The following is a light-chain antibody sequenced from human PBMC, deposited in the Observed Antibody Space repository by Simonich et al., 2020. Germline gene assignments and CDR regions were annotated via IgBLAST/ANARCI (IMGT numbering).Light chain of an antibody. V-gene: IGLV3-10*01. J-gene: IGLJ3*02. CDR3: YSTDSSGNHRGV. CDR1: ALPKKY. Sequence: SYELTHPSSVSLSPGQTARFTCSGDALPKKYAYWYQQKSGQAPVLVIYEDSKRPSGIPERFSGSSSGTMATLTISGAQVEDEADYYCYSTDSSGNHRGVFGGGTKLTVL. CDR2: EDS.